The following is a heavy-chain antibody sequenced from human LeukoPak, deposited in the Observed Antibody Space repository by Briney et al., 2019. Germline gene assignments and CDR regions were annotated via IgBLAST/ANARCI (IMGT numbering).Heavy chain of an antibody. CDR3: ARDGVVVPAAIEAYYGMDV. CDR2: IYTSGST. V-gene: IGHV4-4*07. J-gene: IGHJ6*02. D-gene: IGHD2-2*01. Sequence: NPSETLSLTCNVSGGSISSYYWSWIRQPAGKGLEWIGRIYTSGSTNYNPSLKSRVTMSVDTSKNQFSLKLSSVTAADTAVYYCARDGVVVPAAIEAYYGMDVWGQGTTVTVSS. CDR1: GGSISSYY.